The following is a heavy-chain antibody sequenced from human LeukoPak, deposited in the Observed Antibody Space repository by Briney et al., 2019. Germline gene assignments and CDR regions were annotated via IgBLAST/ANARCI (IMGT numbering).Heavy chain of an antibody. D-gene: IGHD6-19*01. CDR2: ISGNAGDT. V-gene: IGHV3-23*01. CDR3: AKKGGSDWPPRAFDH. Sequence: PGGSLRLSCAASGFTCTGYAMNWVRQAPGKGLEWVSGISGNAGDTFYADSVKGRFTISRDNSKNTLYLQMNSLRAEDTAVYYCAKKGGSDWPPRAFDHWGQGTLVTVSS. J-gene: IGHJ4*02. CDR1: GFTCTGYA.